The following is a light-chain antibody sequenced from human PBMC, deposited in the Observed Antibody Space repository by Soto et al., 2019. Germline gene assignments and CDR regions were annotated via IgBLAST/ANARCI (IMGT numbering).Light chain of an antibody. CDR1: QEISNA. J-gene: IGKJ3*01. V-gene: IGKV1-33*01. Sequence: DIQMTQSPSSLSASVGDRLTITCQASQEISNALSWYQEKPGKAPKLLIYDTSNLQTGVPPRFSGSRSGKDFSFIINNLQPEDSASYYCQQYYSLPVFGRGTRVQI. CDR2: DTS. CDR3: QQYYSLPV.